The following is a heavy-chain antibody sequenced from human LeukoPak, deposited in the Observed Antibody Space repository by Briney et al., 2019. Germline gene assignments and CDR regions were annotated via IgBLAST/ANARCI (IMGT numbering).Heavy chain of an antibody. CDR3: ARVGLVATIVGMDV. J-gene: IGHJ6*02. CDR1: GFTFSSYW. V-gene: IGHV3-74*01. CDR2: INSDGSST. Sequence: KTGGSLRLSCAASGFTFSSYWMHWVRQAPGKGLVWVSRINSDGSSTSYADSVKGRFTISRDNAKNMLYLQMNSLRAEDTAVYYCARVGLVATIVGMDVWGQGTTVTVSS. D-gene: IGHD5-12*01.